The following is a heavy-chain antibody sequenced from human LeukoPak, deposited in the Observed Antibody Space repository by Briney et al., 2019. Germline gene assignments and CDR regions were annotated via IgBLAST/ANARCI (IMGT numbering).Heavy chain of an antibody. J-gene: IGHJ6*03. CDR3: AKLSSRILGGGIHPNYYYMDV. CDR1: GFTFSSYA. Sequence: GGSLRLSCAASGFTFSSYAMHWVRQAPGKGLEWVAVISYDGSNKYYADSVKGRFTISRDNSKNTLYLQMNSLRAEDTAVYYCAKLSSRILGGGIHPNYYYMDVWGKGTTVTVSS. D-gene: IGHD3-10*01. CDR2: ISYDGSNK. V-gene: IGHV3-30-3*02.